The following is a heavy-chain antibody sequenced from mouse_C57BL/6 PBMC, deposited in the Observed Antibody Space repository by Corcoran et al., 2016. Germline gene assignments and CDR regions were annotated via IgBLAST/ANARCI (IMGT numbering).Heavy chain of an antibody. D-gene: IGHD2-1*01. J-gene: IGHJ1*03. CDR3: AIKPFYSRDFDV. CDR1: VYTLTGYN. Sequence: EVQLQQSGPELVKTGASVKIPCNATVYTLTGYNMDWVKQSHGKSLEWIGDINPNHGGTIYNQKFKGKATLTVYKSSSTAYMELRSLTSEDTAGYYCAIKPFYSRDFDVWGTGTTVTVSS. V-gene: IGHV1-18*01. CDR2: INPNHGGT.